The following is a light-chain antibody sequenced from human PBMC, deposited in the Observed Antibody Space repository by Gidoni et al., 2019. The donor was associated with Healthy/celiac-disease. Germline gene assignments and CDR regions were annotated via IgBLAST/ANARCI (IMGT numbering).Light chain of an antibody. CDR2: DAS. Sequence: ETVLTQSPATLSLSPGERATLSCRASQSVSSYLAWYQQKPGQAPRLLIYDASNRATGIPARFSGSGSGTDFTLTISSLEPEYFAVYYCQQRSNWPPLTFGGGTKVEIK. CDR1: QSVSSY. J-gene: IGKJ4*01. CDR3: QQRSNWPPLT. V-gene: IGKV3-11*01.